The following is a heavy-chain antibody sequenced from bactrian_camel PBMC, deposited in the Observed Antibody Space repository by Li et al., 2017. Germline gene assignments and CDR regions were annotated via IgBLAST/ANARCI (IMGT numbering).Heavy chain of an antibody. J-gene: IGHJ4*01. CDR1: EYTFRNYC. V-gene: IGHV3S6*01. Sequence: HVQLVESGGGSVQTGGTLTLSCVASEYTFRNYCVGWFRQAPGKEREGVAAIDSEGDPNYADSVQGRFKISKDNAKNTLHLRMNSLKPGDTAMYYCAATRSSEEWCFVRWRDWTYWGLGTQVTVS. D-gene: IGHD2*01. CDR2: IDSEGDP. CDR3: AATRSSEEWCFVRWRDWTY.